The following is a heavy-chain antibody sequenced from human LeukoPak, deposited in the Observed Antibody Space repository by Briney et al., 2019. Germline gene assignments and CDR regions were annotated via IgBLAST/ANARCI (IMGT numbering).Heavy chain of an antibody. V-gene: IGHV4-34*01. J-gene: IGHJ5*02. D-gene: IGHD2-15*01. CDR1: GGSFSGYY. CDR2: INHSGST. CDR3: ARSGRMSYCSGGSCNLGNNWFDP. Sequence: SETLSLTCAVYGGSFSGYYWSWIRQPPGKGLEWIGEINHSGSTNYNPSLKSRVTISVDTSKNQFSLKLSSVTAADTAVYYCARSGRMSYCSGGSCNLGNNWFDPWGQGTLVTVSS.